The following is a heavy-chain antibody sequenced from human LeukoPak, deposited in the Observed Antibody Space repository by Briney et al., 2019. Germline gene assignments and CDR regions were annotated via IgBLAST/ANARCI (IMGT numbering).Heavy chain of an antibody. CDR1: GFTFSSYG. CDR3: AKGTIAAAGTIDY. V-gene: IGHV3-30*02. J-gene: IGHJ4*02. CDR2: IRYDGSNK. D-gene: IGHD6-13*01. Sequence: QAGGSLRLSCVASGFTFSSYGMHWVRQAPGKGLEWVAFIRYDGSNKYYADSVKGRFTISRDNSKNTLYLQMNSLRAEDTAVYYCAKGTIAAAGTIDYWGQGTLVTVSS.